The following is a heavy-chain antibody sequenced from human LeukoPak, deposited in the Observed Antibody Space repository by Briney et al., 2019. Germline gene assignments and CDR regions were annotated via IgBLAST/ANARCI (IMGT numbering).Heavy chain of an antibody. J-gene: IGHJ5*02. CDR3: AKVGGIAVAQVTYWFDP. Sequence: GGSLRLSCAASGFTFRSYAMSWVRQAPGKRLEWVSAISGSGGSTYYADSVKGRFTISRDNSKNTLYLQMNSLRAEDTAVYYCAKVGGIAVAQVTYWFDPWGQGTLVTVSS. CDR2: ISGSGGST. D-gene: IGHD6-19*01. V-gene: IGHV3-23*01. CDR1: GFTFRSYA.